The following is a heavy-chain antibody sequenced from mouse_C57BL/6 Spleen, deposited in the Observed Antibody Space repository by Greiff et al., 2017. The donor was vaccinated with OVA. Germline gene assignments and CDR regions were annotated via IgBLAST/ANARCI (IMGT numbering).Heavy chain of an antibody. CDR3: ARALTGTAPFAY. J-gene: IGHJ3*01. V-gene: IGHV1-26*01. D-gene: IGHD4-1*01. CDR1: GYTFTDYY. CDR2: INPNNGGT. Sequence: VQLQQSGPELVKPGASVKISCKASGYTFTDYYMNWVKQSPGKSLEWIGDINPNNGGTSYNQKFKGKATLTVDKSSSTAYMELRSLTSEDSAVYCCARALTGTAPFAYWGQGTLVTVSA.